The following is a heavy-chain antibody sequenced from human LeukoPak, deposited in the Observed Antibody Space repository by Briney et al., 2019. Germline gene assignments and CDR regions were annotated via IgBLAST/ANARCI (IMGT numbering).Heavy chain of an antibody. Sequence: SETLSLTCTVSGGSISSYYWSWIRQPPGKGLEWIGSIYHSGSTYYNPSLKSRVTISVDKSKNQFSLKLSSVTAADTAVYYCARGQQLVRYFQHWGQGTLVTVSS. J-gene: IGHJ1*01. CDR3: ARGQQLVRYFQH. CDR2: IYHSGST. V-gene: IGHV4-59*12. CDR1: GGSISSYY. D-gene: IGHD6-13*01.